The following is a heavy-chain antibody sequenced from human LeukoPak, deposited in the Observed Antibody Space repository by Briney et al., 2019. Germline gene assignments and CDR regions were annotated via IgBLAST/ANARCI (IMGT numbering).Heavy chain of an antibody. CDR3: ARDGGSYYPYFYYYYMDV. V-gene: IGHV3-53*01. CDR1: GFTVSSNY. J-gene: IGHJ6*03. CDR2: IYSGGST. D-gene: IGHD1-26*01. Sequence: GGSLRLSCAASGFTVSSNYMSRVRQAPGKGLEWVSVIYSGGSTYYADSVKGRFTISRDNSKNTLYLQMNSLRAEDTAVYYCARDGGSYYPYFYYYYMDVWGKGTTVTVSS.